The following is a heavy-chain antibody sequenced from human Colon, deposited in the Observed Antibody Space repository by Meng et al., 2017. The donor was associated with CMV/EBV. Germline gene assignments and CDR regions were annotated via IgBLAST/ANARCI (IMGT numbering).Heavy chain of an antibody. Sequence: SGDSISSGGYYWSWIRQYPGKGLEWIGYIFNSGATSKNPSLTSRVVMSVDTSKNQFSLKLASVTAADTALYFCARGALGACTGSSCFSWGQGTLVTVS. CDR3: ARGALGACTGSSCFS. D-gene: IGHD6-19*01. V-gene: IGHV4-31*02. CDR2: IFNSGAT. J-gene: IGHJ5*02. CDR1: GDSISSGGYY.